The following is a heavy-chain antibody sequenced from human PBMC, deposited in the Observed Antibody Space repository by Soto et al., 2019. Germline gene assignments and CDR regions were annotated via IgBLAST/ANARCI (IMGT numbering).Heavy chain of an antibody. CDR2: INPNSRGT. Sequence: GASVKVSCKASGYTFTDYFIHWVRQAPGQGFEWMGWINPNSRGTNYAQKFQGRVTMTRDTSNNTAYMELRGLRSDDTAVYYCARVTLKAGNWFDPWGQGTLVTVS. CDR3: ARVTLKAGNWFDP. J-gene: IGHJ5*02. CDR1: GYTFTDYF. V-gene: IGHV1-2*02.